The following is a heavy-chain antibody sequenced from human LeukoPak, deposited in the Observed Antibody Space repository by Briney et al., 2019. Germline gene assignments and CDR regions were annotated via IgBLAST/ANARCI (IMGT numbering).Heavy chain of an antibody. Sequence: SETLSLTCAVYGGSFSGYYWSWIRQPPGKGLEWSGEINHSGSTNYNPSLKSGVTISVDTSKNQFSLKLSSVTAADTAVYYCARGQILYYDFWSGYYTSRYFDLWGRGTLVTVSS. D-gene: IGHD3-3*01. V-gene: IGHV4-34*01. CDR1: GGSFSGYY. CDR2: INHSGST. CDR3: ARGQILYYDFWSGYYTSRYFDL. J-gene: IGHJ2*01.